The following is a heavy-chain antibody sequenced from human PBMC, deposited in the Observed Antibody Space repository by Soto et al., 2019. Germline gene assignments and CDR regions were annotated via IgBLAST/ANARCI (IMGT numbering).Heavy chain of an antibody. CDR2: LYWDDDK. V-gene: IGHV2-5*02. J-gene: IGHJ4*02. CDR1: GFSLSTTRVG. Sequence: QITLKESGPPLVKPTQTLTLTCTFSGFSLSTTRVGVGWIRQPPGEALEWLALLYWDDDKLYSPSLKRRLTITKVTSKNQVVLTLTNMDPVDTATYYCAHSKTSGMRYYFDYWGQGTLVTVSS. CDR3: AHSKTSGMRYYFDY.